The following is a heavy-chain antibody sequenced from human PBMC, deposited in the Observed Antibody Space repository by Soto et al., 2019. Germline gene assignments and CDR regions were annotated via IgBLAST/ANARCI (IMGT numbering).Heavy chain of an antibody. V-gene: IGHV3-21*03. J-gene: IGHJ3*02. CDR1: GFTFSSYS. CDR3: ARAGDDPWAFDI. CDR2: ISSSSSYI. Sequence: GGSLRLSCAASGFTFSSYSMNWVRQAPGKGLEWVSSISSSSSYIYYADSVKGRFTISRDNAKNSLYLQMNRLRAEDTAVYYCARAGDDPWAFDIWGQGTMVTVPS. D-gene: IGHD2-21*01.